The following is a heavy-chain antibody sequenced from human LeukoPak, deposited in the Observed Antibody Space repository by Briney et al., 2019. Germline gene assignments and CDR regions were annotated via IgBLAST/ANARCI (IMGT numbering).Heavy chain of an antibody. Sequence: SETLSLTCTVSSGSISSSDYYWGWIRQPPGKGLEWIGIIYYSGSTHYNPSLKSRVTISVDTSKNQFSLKLSSVTAADTAVYHCARHEFKLYGSGSYWGDYYYYYYMDVWGKGTTVTVSS. D-gene: IGHD3-10*01. CDR2: IYYSGST. CDR3: ARHEFKLYGSGSYWGDYYYYYYMDV. J-gene: IGHJ6*03. CDR1: SGSISSSDYY. V-gene: IGHV4-39*01.